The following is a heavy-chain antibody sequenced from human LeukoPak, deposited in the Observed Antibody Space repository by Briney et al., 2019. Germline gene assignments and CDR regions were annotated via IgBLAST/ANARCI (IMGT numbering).Heavy chain of an antibody. J-gene: IGHJ4*02. CDR2: MSGSGGST. Sequence: VGSLRLSCAASGFTFSSYAMSWVRQAPGRGLEWVSAMSGSGGSTYFADSVKGRFTISRDKSKNTLYLQMNSLRAEDTAVYYCVKVDNGILTGYYAFDYWGQGTLVTVSS. D-gene: IGHD3-9*01. V-gene: IGHV3-23*01. CDR1: GFTFSSYA. CDR3: VKVDNGILTGYYAFDY.